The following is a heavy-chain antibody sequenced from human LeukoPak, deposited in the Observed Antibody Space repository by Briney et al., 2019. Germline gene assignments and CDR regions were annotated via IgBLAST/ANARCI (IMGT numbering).Heavy chain of an antibody. D-gene: IGHD3-10*01. CDR1: GYTFTGYY. CDR3: AISYGSGSYFDY. J-gene: IGHJ4*02. Sequence: ASVKVSCKASGYTFTGYYMHWVRQAPGQGLEWMGWINPNSGGTNYAQKFQGRVTMTRDTSISTAYMELSRLRSDDTAVYYCAISYGSGSYFDYWGQGTLVTVSS. V-gene: IGHV1-2*02. CDR2: INPNSGGT.